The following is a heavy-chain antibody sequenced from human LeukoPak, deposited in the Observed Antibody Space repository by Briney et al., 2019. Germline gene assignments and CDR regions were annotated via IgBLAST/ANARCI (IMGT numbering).Heavy chain of an antibody. J-gene: IGHJ6*02. D-gene: IGHD4-23*01. CDR1: GYTFTGYY. Sequence: GASVKVSCKASGYTFTGYYMHWVRQAPGQGLEWMGWINPNSGGTNYAQKFQGRVTMTRDMSISTAYMELSRLRSDDTAVYYCARAGGPDYYYGMDVWGQGTTVTVSS. CDR3: ARAGGPDYYYGMDV. V-gene: IGHV1-2*02. CDR2: INPNSGGT.